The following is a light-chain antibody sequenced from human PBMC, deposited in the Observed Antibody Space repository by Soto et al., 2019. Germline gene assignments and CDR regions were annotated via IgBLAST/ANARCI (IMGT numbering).Light chain of an antibody. CDR2: DVS. V-gene: IGLV2-14*01. J-gene: IGLJ1*01. Sequence: QSVLTQAASVSGAPVHSSTISYTESSSDVGGYDYVSWYQQYPGKAPKLMIYDVSNRPSGVSNRFSGSKSGNTASLTISGLQADDEADYYCSSLTSSTTRVFGTGTKVTVL. CDR3: SSLTSSTTRV. CDR1: SSDVGGYDY.